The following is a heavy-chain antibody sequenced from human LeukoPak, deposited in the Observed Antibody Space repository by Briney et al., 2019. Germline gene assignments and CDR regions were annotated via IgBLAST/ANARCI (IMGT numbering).Heavy chain of an antibody. V-gene: IGHV4-34*01. D-gene: IGHD4-17*01. CDR1: GGSFSGYY. J-gene: IGHJ4*02. CDR2: INHSGGT. CDR3: ARGLPHDYGDPFDY. Sequence: SETLSLTCAVYGGSFSGYYWSWIRQPPGKGLEWIGEINHSGGTNYNPSLKSRVTISVDTSKNQFSLKLSSVTAADTAVYYCARGLPHDYGDPFDYWGQGTLVTVSS.